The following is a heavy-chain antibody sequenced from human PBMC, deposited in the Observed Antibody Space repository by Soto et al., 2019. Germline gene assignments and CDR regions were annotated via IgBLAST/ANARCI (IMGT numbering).Heavy chain of an antibody. CDR3: ARGGSGYVWFNEF. CDR2: IIPIFGTA. CDR1: GGIFSSYA. V-gene: IGHV1-69*01. Sequence: QEQRVQSGAEVKKPGSSVKVSCKASGGIFSSYAISWVRQAPGQGLEWMGGIIPIFGTANYAQKFQGRVTITADESTNTAYMDLSSLKSEETAIYYCARGGSGYVWFNEFWGQGTLVTVSS. J-gene: IGHJ4*02. D-gene: IGHD3-22*01.